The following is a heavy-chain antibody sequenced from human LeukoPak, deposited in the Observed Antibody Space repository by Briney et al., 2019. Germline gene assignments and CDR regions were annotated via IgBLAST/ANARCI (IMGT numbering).Heavy chain of an antibody. CDR3: ARDFRFGELPDDY. Sequence: GGSLRLSCAVSGFTFSNYAMHWVRQAPGKGLEWVAVISYDGSNKYYADSVKGRFTISRDNSKNTLYLQMNNLRAEDTAVYYCARDFRFGELPDDYWGQGTLVTVSS. CDR2: ISYDGSNK. J-gene: IGHJ4*02. D-gene: IGHD3-10*01. CDR1: GFTFSNYA. V-gene: IGHV3-30-3*01.